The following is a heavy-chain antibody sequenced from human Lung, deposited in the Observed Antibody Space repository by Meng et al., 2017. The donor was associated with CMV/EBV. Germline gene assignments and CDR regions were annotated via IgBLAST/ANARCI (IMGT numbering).Heavy chain of an antibody. D-gene: IGHD6-19*01. J-gene: IGHJ4*02. CDR1: GFTFSTHA. V-gene: IGHV3-30-3*01. Sequence: SCAASGFTFSTHAMHWVRQAPGRGLEWVSVISSEGSHKPYADSVKGRFTVSRDNSKNMMYLQMNSLRTEDTAVYYCARGEGSSWPVRAWVFDSWGQGTXVTVSS. CDR3: ARGEGSSWPVRAWVFDS. CDR2: ISSEGSHK.